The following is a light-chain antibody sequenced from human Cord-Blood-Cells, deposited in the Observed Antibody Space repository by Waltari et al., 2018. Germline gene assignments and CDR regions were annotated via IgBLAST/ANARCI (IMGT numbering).Light chain of an antibody. CDR2: DAS. CDR1: QSISSW. V-gene: IGKV1-5*01. CDR3: QQYNSYLYT. J-gene: IGKJ2*01. Sequence: DIQMTKYPSTLSASVGDRVTITCRASQSISSWLAWYQQKPGNAPKLLIYDASSLERGVPSRFSGSGSGTEFTLTISSLQPDDFATYYCQQYNSYLYTFGQRTKLEIK.